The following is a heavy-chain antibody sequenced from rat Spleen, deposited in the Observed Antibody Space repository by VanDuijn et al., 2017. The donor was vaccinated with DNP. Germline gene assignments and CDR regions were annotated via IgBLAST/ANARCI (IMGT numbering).Heavy chain of an antibody. Sequence: EVQLVESGGGLVQPGRSLKLSCAALGFTFCAYYMAWVRQAPAKGLEWVAYIGSAAYAPYYGDSVKGRFTISRDNAKSTLYLQMNSLRSEDMATYYCVRWNSGHFDYWGQGVMVTVSS. CDR2: IGSAAYAP. V-gene: IGHV5-22*01. CDR3: VRWNSGHFDY. D-gene: IGHD4-3*01. J-gene: IGHJ2*01. CDR1: GFTFCAYY.